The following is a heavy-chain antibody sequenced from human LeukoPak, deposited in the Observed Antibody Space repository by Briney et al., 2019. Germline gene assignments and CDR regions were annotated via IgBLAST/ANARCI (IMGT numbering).Heavy chain of an antibody. CDR2: ISDRGGST. CDR1: GFTFSSYA. J-gene: IGHJ3*02. D-gene: IGHD6-13*01. CDR3: AKDKSSNWYGSRTFDI. V-gene: IGHV3-23*01. Sequence: PGGSLRLSCAASGFTFSSYAMSWVRQAPGKGLEWVSAISDRGGSTYYADSVKGRFTISRDNSKNSLYLQMNSLRAEDTAVYYCAKDKSSNWYGSRTFDIWGQGKMVTVSS.